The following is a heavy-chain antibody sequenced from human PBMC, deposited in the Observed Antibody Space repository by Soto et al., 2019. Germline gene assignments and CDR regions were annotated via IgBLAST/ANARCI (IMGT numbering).Heavy chain of an antibody. CDR1: GFSLSTSGMC. D-gene: IGHD3-3*01. Sequence: SGPTLVKPPQTLTLTCTFSGFSLSTSGMCVSWIRQPPGKALEWLALIDWDDDKYYSTSLKTRLTISKDTSKNQVVLTMTNMDPVDTATYYCARARSGYYMRTKYYYYYGIDVLGQGTTVTVSS. J-gene: IGHJ6*02. CDR2: IDWDDDK. V-gene: IGHV2-70*01. CDR3: ARARSGYYMRTKYYYYYGIDV.